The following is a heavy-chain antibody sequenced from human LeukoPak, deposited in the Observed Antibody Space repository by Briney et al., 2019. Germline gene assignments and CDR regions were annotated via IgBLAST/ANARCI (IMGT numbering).Heavy chain of an antibody. CDR1: GGSISSGGYS. J-gene: IGHJ6*02. V-gene: IGHV4-34*01. D-gene: IGHD6-19*01. CDR2: INHSGST. Sequence: PSETLSLTCAVSGGSISSGGYSWSWIRQPPGKGLEWIGEINHSGSTNYNPSLKSRVTISVDTSKNQFSLKLSSVTAADTAVYYCARGRQQWLSYYYYGMDVWGQGTTVTVSS. CDR3: ARGRQQWLSYYYYGMDV.